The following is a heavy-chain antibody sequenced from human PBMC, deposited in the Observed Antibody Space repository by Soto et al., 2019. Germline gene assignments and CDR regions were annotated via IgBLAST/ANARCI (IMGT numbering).Heavy chain of an antibody. J-gene: IGHJ6*02. V-gene: IGHV4-59*01. CDR2: IYDTGISGYTPST. CDR3: ARGEDAFFYYGLDV. CDR1: CGSITSSY. Sequence: SETLSLTCPVSCGSITSSYWSWIRRPPGKGLEWIAYIYDTGISGYTPSTSYNPSLKSRVTMSVDTSKSQFSLKLTSVTAADTAVYYCARGEDAFFYYGLDVWGQGITVTVSS.